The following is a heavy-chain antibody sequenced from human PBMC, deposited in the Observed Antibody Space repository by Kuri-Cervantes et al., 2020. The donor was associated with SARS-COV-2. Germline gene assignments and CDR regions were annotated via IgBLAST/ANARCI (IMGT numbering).Heavy chain of an antibody. Sequence: ETLSLTCAASGFTVTSDYMTRVRQAPGKGLEWVSIIYSGGTTYYGDSVKGRFTMSRDTSKSTVYLQMDSLRVDDTAVYYCARARLGDWYFDLWGRGTMVTVSS. CDR1: GFTVTSDY. V-gene: IGHV3-66*01. J-gene: IGHJ2*01. CDR2: IYSGGTT. CDR3: ARARLGDWYFDL. D-gene: IGHD3-16*01.